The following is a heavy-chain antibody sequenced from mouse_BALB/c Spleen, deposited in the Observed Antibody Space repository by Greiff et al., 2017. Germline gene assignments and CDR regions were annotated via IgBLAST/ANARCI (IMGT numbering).Heavy chain of an antibody. Sequence: EVKLVESGGGLVQPGGSLRLSCATSGFTFSDFYMEWVRQPPGKRLEWIAASRNKANDYTTEYSASVKGRFIVSRDTSQSILYLQMNALRAEDTAIYYCARDAWGLRRGWFAYWGQGTLVTVSA. J-gene: IGHJ3*01. CDR2: SRNKANDYTT. CDR3: ARDAWGLRRGWFAY. D-gene: IGHD2-4*01. CDR1: GFTFSDFY. V-gene: IGHV7-1*02.